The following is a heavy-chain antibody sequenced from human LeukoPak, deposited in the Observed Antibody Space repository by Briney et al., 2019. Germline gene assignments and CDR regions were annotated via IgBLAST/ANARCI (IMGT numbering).Heavy chain of an antibody. D-gene: IGHD2/OR15-2a*01. J-gene: IGHJ5*02. CDR1: GGTFSSYA. Sequence: SVKVSCKASGGTFSSYAISWVRQAPGQGLEWMGRIIPILGIANYAQKFQGRVTITADESTSTAYMELSSLRSEDTAVYYCARAPTPTRNIVGLFDPWGQGTLVTVSS. V-gene: IGHV1-69*04. CDR2: IIPILGIA. CDR3: ARAPTPTRNIVGLFDP.